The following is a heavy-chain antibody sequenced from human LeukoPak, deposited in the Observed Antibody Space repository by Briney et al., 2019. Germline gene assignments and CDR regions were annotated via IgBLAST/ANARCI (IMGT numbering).Heavy chain of an antibody. V-gene: IGHV3-7*01. J-gene: IGHJ5*02. Sequence: PGGSLRLSCAASGFTFSSYWMSWVRQAPGKGLEWVANIKQDGSEKYYVDSVKGRFTISRDNAKNSLYLQMNSLRAEDTAVYYCARDKRWGLNNWFDPWGQGTLVTVSS. CDR1: GFTFSSYW. D-gene: IGHD7-27*01. CDR3: ARDKRWGLNNWFDP. CDR2: IKQDGSEK.